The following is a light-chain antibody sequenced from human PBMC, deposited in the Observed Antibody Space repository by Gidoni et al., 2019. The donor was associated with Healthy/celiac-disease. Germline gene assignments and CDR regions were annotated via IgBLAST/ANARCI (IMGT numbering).Light chain of an antibody. CDR2: WAS. V-gene: IGKV4-1*01. J-gene: IGKJ2*01. Sequence: DIVMIQSPASLAVALGERATINCKSSQSVLYSSNNKNYLAWYQQKPGQPPKLLIYWASTRESGVPDRFSGSGSGTDFTLTISSLQAEDVAVYYCQQYYSTPQTFGQGTKLEIK. CDR1: QSVLYSSNNKNY. CDR3: QQYYSTPQT.